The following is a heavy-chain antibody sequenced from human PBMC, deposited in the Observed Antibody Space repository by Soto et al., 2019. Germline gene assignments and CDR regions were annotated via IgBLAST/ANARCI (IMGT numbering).Heavy chain of an antibody. J-gene: IGHJ5*02. CDR3: ARGDILTGYET. Sequence: QVQLQQWGAGLLKPSETLSLTCAVYGGSFSGYYWSWIRQPPGKGLEWIGEINHRGSTNYNPSLKSRVTISVDTSKNQFSLRLSSVTAADTAVYYCARGDILTGYETWGQGALVTVSS. CDR1: GGSFSGYY. D-gene: IGHD3-9*01. V-gene: IGHV4-34*01. CDR2: INHRGST.